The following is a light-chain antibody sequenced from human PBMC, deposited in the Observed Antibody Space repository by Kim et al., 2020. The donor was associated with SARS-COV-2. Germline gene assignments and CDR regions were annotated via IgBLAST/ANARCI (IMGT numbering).Light chain of an antibody. CDR2: DVS. V-gene: IGLV2-8*01. CDR1: SSDVGNYNY. Sequence: GQSVTISCTGTSSDVGNYNYVSWYQQHPGKAPKLMIYDVSKRPSGVPDRFSGSKSGNTASLTVSGLQAEDEADYYCSSYVGSNDLLFGGGTQLTVL. CDR3: SSYVGSNDLL. J-gene: IGLJ2*01.